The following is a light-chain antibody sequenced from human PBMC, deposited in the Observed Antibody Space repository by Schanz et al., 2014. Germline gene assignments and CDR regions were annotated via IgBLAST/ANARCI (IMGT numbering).Light chain of an antibody. Sequence: DIQMTQSPSSLSASVGDRVTITCRASQSISSYLNWYQQKPGKAPKLLIYAASSLQSGVPSRFSGSGSGTDFTLTISSLQPEDVATYYCQQSYSTLRTFGGGTKVEIK. V-gene: IGKV1-39*01. CDR3: QQSYSTLRT. CDR1: QSISSY. CDR2: AAS. J-gene: IGKJ4*01.